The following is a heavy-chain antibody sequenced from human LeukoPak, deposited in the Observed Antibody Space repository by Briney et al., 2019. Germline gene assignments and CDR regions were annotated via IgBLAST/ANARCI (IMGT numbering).Heavy chain of an antibody. J-gene: IGHJ4*02. CDR2: ISAYNGNT. V-gene: IGHV1-18*01. CDR3: ATNSGGGYNSISPYYFDY. D-gene: IGHD5-24*01. Sequence: ASVKVSCKASGYTFTSYGISWVRQAPGQGLEWMGWISAYNGNTNYAQKLQGRVTMTEDTSTDTAYMELSSLRSEDTAVYYCATNSGGGYNSISPYYFDYWGQGTLVTVSS. CDR1: GYTFTSYG.